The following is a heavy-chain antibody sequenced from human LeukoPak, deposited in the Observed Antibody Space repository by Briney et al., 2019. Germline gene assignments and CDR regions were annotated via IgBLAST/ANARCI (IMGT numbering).Heavy chain of an antibody. CDR3: ARGLPRGYSYGYVSAFDI. CDR2: IYYSGST. V-gene: IGHV4-59*01. J-gene: IGHJ3*02. Sequence: ETLSLTCTVSGGSISSYYWSWIRQPPGKGLEWIGYIYYSGSTNYNPSLKSRVTISVDTSKNQFSLKLSTVTAADTAVYYCARGLPRGYSYGYVSAFDIWGQGTMVTVSS. D-gene: IGHD5-18*01. CDR1: GGSISSYY.